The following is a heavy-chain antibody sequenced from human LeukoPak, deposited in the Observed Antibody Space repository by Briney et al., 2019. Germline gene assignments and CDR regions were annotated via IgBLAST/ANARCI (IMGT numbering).Heavy chain of an antibody. J-gene: IGHJ3*02. Sequence: GGSLRLSCAASAFTFSNYAMTWVRQAPGKGLEWVSTISGNDNSTYYADSVKGRFTISRVNSKNTLFLQVNSLRVEDTAVYYCAKGGVPWDYDTSPDAFDIWGQGTLVTVSS. CDR1: AFTFSNYA. D-gene: IGHD3-22*01. V-gene: IGHV3-23*01. CDR2: ISGNDNST. CDR3: AKGGVPWDYDTSPDAFDI.